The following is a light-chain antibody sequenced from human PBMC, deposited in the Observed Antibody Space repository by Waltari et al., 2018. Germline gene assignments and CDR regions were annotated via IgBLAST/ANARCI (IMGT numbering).Light chain of an antibody. V-gene: IGKV1-33*01. J-gene: IGKJ2*01. CDR3: LQYDNLPYA. CDR1: QDIQTL. Sequence: DTQMTQSPSSLSASVGDRVTITCQASQDIQTLLNWFKQKPGKAPQLLIYDACKLETGVPSRFSGSGSGTSFTVTISSLQPHDSAVYFCLQYDNLPYAFGQGTRLEI. CDR2: DAC.